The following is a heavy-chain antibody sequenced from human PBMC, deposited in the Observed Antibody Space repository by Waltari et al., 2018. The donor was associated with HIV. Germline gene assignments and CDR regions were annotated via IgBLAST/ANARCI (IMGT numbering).Heavy chain of an antibody. CDR3: ARHYGLSINGMRGFDY. CDR1: NGSFRGHS. J-gene: IGHJ4*02. Sequence: QVQLQQWGAGLLKPSETLSLTCIVHNGSFRGHSWSWVRQPPGTGLEWIGEISLSGSANYNSSLKSRVTISRDTTNNQFSLKLNSVTAADTAVYFCARHYGLSINGMRGFDYWGQGTLVTVSS. D-gene: IGHD1-20*01. V-gene: IGHV4-34*02. CDR2: ISLSGSA.